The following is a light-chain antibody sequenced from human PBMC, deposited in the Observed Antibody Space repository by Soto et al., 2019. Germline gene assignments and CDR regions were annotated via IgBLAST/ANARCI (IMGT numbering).Light chain of an antibody. Sequence: EIVMTQSPATLSVSPGERATLSCRASQSVSSDLAWYHQKPGQAPRLLIYSASTRATGIPARFSGSGSGTEFTLTINSLQSEDFAVYYCLQYNNWPRTFGQGTKVEIK. V-gene: IGKV3-15*01. CDR2: SAS. CDR3: LQYNNWPRT. J-gene: IGKJ1*01. CDR1: QSVSSD.